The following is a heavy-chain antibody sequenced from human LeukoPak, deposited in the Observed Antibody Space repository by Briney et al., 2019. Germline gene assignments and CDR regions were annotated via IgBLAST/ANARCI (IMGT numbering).Heavy chain of an antibody. CDR3: ARDDPGSAAIGNWFDP. CDR2: IYNSGST. J-gene: IGHJ5*02. CDR1: GGSISRCY. D-gene: IGHD2-2*02. Sequence: SETLSLTCTVSGGSISRCYWSWIRQPAGKGLEWIGRIYNSGSTNYNPSLKSRVTMSVDTSKNQFSLKLSSVAAAKTAVYYCARDDPGSAAIGNWFDPWGQGTLVTVSS. V-gene: IGHV4-4*07.